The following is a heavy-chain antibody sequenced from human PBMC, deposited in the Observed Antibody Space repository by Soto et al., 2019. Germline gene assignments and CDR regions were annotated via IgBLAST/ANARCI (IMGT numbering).Heavy chain of an antibody. Sequence: QPGGSLRLSCAASGFTFSSYGMHWVRQAPGKGLEWVAVISYDGSNKYYADSVKGRFTISRDNSKNTLYLQMNSLRAEDTAVYYCAKDQIGGIAAFVPLDYWGQGTLVTVSS. V-gene: IGHV3-30*18. CDR1: GFTFSSYG. CDR2: ISYDGSNK. J-gene: IGHJ4*02. CDR3: AKDQIGGIAAFVPLDY. D-gene: IGHD6-13*01.